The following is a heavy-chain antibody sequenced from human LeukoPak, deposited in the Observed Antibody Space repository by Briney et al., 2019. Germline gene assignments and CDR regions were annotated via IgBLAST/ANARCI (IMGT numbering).Heavy chain of an antibody. J-gene: IGHJ5*02. V-gene: IGHV4-34*01. D-gene: IGHD1-7*01. CDR2: INHSGST. CDR1: GGSFSGYY. Sequence: SETLRLTCAVYGGSFSGYYWSWIRQPPGKGLEWIGEINHSGSTNYNPSLKSRVTISVDTSKNQFSLKLSSVTAADTAVYYCARVWNYYRFDPWGQGTLVTVSS. CDR3: ARVWNYYRFDP.